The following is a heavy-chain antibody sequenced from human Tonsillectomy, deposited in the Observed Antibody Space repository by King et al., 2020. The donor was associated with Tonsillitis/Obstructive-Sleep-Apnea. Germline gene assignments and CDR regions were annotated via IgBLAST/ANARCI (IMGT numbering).Heavy chain of an antibody. J-gene: IGHJ5*02. CDR3: ARDPXLKQWLAPWFDP. Sequence: VQLVESGGGVVQPGRSMRLSCAASGFIFSNYTMHWVRQAPGKGLDWVAVISYDGSNKYYADSVKGRFTISRDNSKNTLYLQMHFLRTEDSAVFYCARDPXLKQWLAPWFDPWGXGTLVTVSS. CDR1: GFIFSNYT. V-gene: IGHV3-30*04. CDR2: ISYDGSNK. D-gene: IGHD6-19*01.